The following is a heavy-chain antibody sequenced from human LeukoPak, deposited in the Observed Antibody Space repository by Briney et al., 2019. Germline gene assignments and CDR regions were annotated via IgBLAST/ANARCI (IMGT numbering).Heavy chain of an antibody. J-gene: IGHJ5*02. CDR3: ASRGQTTREDRVANWFDP. Sequence: PSETLSLTCAVYGGSFSGYYWSWIRQPPGKGLEWIGEINHSGSTNYNPSLKSRVTISVDTSKNQFSLKLSSVTAADTAVYYCASRGQTTREDRVANWFDPWGQGTLVTVSS. V-gene: IGHV4-34*01. CDR1: GGSFSGYY. D-gene: IGHD2-15*01. CDR2: INHSGST.